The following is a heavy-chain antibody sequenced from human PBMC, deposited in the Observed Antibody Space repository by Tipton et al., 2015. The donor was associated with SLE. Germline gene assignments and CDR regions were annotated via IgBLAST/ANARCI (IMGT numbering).Heavy chain of an antibody. V-gene: IGHV4-59*01. J-gene: IGHJ5*02. CDR2: LSYSGST. Sequence: TLSLTCTVSGASISSYYWSWIRQPPGKGLEWIGYLSYSGSTKYNPSLKSRVTISVDTSENQLSLKLTSVTAADTAVYYCARGSYDYDSRGSYASWGQGTLVIFSS. D-gene: IGHD3-22*01. CDR1: GASISSYY. CDR3: ARGSYDYDSRGSYAS.